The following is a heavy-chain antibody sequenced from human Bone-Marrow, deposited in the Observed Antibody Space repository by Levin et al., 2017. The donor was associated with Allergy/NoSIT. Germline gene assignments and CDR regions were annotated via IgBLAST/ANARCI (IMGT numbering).Heavy chain of an antibody. CDR3: ASHSSGADY. Sequence: SCAASGLPFRNYEMKWVRQAPGKGLEWVSYISGSGSSIYYADSVKGRFTISRDDAKSSLFLQMNSLRAEDTALYYCASHSSGADYWGQGVLVTVSS. J-gene: IGHJ4*02. CDR1: GLPFRNYE. CDR2: ISGSGSSI. D-gene: IGHD6-25*01. V-gene: IGHV3-48*03.